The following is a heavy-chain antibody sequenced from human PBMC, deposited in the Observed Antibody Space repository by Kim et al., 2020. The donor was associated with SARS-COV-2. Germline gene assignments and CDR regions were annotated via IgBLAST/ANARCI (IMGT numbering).Heavy chain of an antibody. D-gene: IGHD2-15*01. V-gene: IGHV3-11*01. CDR1: GFTFSDYY. CDR3: ARDGGVVVAPLRPGPVDY. CDR2: ISSSGSTI. Sequence: GGSLRLSCAASGFTFSDYYMSWIRQAPGKGLEWVSYISSSGSTIYYADSVKGRFTNSRDNAKNSLYLQMNSLRAEDTAVYYCARDGGVVVAPLRPGPVDYWGQGTLVTVSS. J-gene: IGHJ4*02.